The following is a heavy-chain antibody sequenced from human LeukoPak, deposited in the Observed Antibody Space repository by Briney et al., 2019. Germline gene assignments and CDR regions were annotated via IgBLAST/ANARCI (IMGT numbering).Heavy chain of an antibody. CDR2: TTNKPKTYTT. D-gene: IGHD5-18*01. V-gene: IGHV3-72*01. Sequence: GGSLRLSCVASGFTFSADYMDWVREAPGKGLEWIARTTNKPKTYTTQYAASVKGRFTVSRDDSRSSLFLQMNSLTTEDTALYYCARDSSTALDYWGQGTLVTVSS. J-gene: IGHJ4*02. CDR3: ARDSSTALDY. CDR1: GFTFSADY.